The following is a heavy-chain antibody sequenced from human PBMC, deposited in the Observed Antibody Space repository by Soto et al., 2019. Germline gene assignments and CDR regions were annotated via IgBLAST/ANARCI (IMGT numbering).Heavy chain of an antibody. CDR1: GFTFSNYA. V-gene: IGHV3-23*01. CDR3: AKDRGAYDSKHSDC. Sequence: EVQLLESGGGLVQPGGSLRLSCAASGFTFSNYAMSWVRQAPGKGLQWVSAIYGGGDRTYYTDSVKGRFTISRDNSKNTLYLQMNSLRVEDTAVYYCAKDRGAYDSKHSDCWGQGTLVTVSS. J-gene: IGHJ4*02. D-gene: IGHD3-22*01. CDR2: IYGGGDRT.